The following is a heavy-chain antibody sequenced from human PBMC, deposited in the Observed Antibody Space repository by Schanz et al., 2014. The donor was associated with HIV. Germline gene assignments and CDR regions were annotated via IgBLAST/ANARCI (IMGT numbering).Heavy chain of an antibody. J-gene: IGHJ4*02. Sequence: QVQLVESGGGVVRPGRSLRLSCAASGFTFSSFGMHWVRQAPGKGLEWVAVISYDGINKYYEDSVKGRLTISRDNAKNSLYLQMNSLRAEDTAVYYCVLPSAKIVGGLGEHYFDHWGQGTLVTVSS. CDR1: GFTFSSFG. V-gene: IGHV3-30*03. D-gene: IGHD1-26*01. CDR2: ISYDGINK. CDR3: VLPSAKIVGGLGEHYFDH.